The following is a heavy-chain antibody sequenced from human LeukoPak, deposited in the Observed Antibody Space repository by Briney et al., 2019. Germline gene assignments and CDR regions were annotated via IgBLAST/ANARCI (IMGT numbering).Heavy chain of an antibody. CDR2: ISYDGSNK. CDR1: GFTFSRFG. Sequence: GGSLRLSCAASGFTFSRFGMHWVRQAPGKGLEWVAVISYDGSNKYYTDSVKGRFTISRDNSKNTLYLQMNSLRAEDTAVYYCARGCSSTRCYEAAYYYYYMDVWGKGTTVTISS. J-gene: IGHJ6*03. V-gene: IGHV3-30*03. D-gene: IGHD2-2*01. CDR3: ARGCSSTRCYEAAYYYYYMDV.